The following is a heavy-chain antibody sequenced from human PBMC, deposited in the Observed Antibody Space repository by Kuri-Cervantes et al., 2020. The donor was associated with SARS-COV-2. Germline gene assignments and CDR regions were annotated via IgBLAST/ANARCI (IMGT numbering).Heavy chain of an antibody. CDR3: AKSEGTPGLKY. V-gene: IGHV3-23*01. J-gene: IGHJ4*02. D-gene: IGHD1-1*01. CDR1: GFTFSSYA. CDR2: ISGSGDSV. Sequence: LSLTCVTSGFTFSSYAMTWVRQAPGKGLEWVSAISGSGDSVYFADSVKGRFTISRGNSKNTVFLQMDSLRAADTAVYYCAKSEGTPGLKYWGQGTLVTVSS.